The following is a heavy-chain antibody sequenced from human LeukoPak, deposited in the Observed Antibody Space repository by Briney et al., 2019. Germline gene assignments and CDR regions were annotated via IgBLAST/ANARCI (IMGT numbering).Heavy chain of an antibody. Sequence: ASVKVSCKASGYTFTSYYMHWVRQAPGQGLEWMELINPSGGSTSYAQKFQGRVTMTRDMSTSTAYMELRSLRSDDTAVYYCARDQWSSGWYGRAYFDYWGQGTLVTVSS. CDR2: INPSGGST. CDR1: GYTFTSYY. CDR3: ARDQWSSGWYGRAYFDY. J-gene: IGHJ4*02. D-gene: IGHD6-19*01. V-gene: IGHV1-46*01.